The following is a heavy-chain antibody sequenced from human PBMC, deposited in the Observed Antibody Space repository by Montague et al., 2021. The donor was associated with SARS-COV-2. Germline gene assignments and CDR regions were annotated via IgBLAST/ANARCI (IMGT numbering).Heavy chain of an antibody. D-gene: IGHD2/OR15-2a*01. V-gene: IGHV2-5*02. Sequence: VKPTQTLTLTCTFSGFSLSSSGVGVGWIRQPPGKAPEWLALIYWDVDTRYSPPLKSRLTVTKGTSKNQVVLTLTNMDTVDTATYFCAHIRRMYYFDDWGQGTLVTVSS. J-gene: IGHJ4*02. CDR1: GFSLSSSGVG. CDR3: AHIRRMYYFDD. CDR2: IYWDVDT.